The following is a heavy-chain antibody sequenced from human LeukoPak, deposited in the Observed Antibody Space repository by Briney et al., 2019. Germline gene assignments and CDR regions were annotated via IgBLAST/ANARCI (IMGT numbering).Heavy chain of an antibody. V-gene: IGHV4-34*01. CDR3: ARGRYGPRLGN. D-gene: IGHD3-16*01. CDR2: INNSGST. CDR1: GASSSDSY. Sequence: SETLSLTCAVYGASSSDSYWSWIRQSPEKGLQRIGEINNSGSTSYNPSLNSRVIMSVDRSKNQFSLRLTSVTAADTAVYYCARGRYGPRLGNWGQGTLVTVSS. J-gene: IGHJ4*02.